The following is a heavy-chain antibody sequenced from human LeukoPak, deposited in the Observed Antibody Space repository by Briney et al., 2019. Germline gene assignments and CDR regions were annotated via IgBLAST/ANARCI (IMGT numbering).Heavy chain of an antibody. CDR3: AKKTSYCAGDCFPYYFDY. J-gene: IGHJ4*02. CDR2: ISGDSTGT. Sequence: GGSLRLSCVASGFTFSSYTMTWVRQAPGEGLEWVSGISGDSTGTYYADSVKGRFTISRDNPKNTLFLQMNSLRAEDTAVYYCAKKTSYCAGDCFPYYFDYWGRETLVTVSS. CDR1: GFTFSSYT. D-gene: IGHD2-21*02. V-gene: IGHV3-23*01.